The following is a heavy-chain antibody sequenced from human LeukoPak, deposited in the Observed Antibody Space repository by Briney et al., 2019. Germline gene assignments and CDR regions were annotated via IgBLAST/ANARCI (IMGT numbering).Heavy chain of an antibody. CDR3: TRESGSYHGNDY. CDR2: INPNNGGT. J-gene: IGHJ4*02. V-gene: IGHV1-2*06. Sequence: ASVKVSCKASGYTFAGYYMHWVRQAPGQGLEWMGRINPNNGGTNYAQKFQGRVTMTGDTSISTAYMELSSLRSDDTAVYYCTRESGSYHGNDYWGQGTLVTVSS. CDR1: GYTFAGYY. D-gene: IGHD1-26*01.